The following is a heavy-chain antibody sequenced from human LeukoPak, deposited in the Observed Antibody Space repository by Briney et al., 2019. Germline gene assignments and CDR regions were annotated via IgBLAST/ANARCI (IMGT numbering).Heavy chain of an antibody. D-gene: IGHD1-26*01. V-gene: IGHV4-59*01. Sequence: SETLSLTCTVSGGSISSYYWSWIRQPPGKGLEWIGYIYYSGSTNYNPSLKSRVTISVDTSKNLFSLKLSSVTAADTAVYYCARDTSRVGATGFDYWGQGTLVTVSS. CDR3: ARDTSRVGATGFDY. CDR1: GGSISSYY. J-gene: IGHJ4*02. CDR2: IYYSGST.